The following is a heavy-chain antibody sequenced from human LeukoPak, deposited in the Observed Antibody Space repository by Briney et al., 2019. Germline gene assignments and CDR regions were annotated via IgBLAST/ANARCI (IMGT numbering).Heavy chain of an antibody. CDR2: LSSSSSTI. V-gene: IGHV3-48*01. CDR3: ARERAWIPDYYYGMDV. D-gene: IGHD5-18*01. J-gene: IGHJ6*02. Sequence: HPGGSLRLSCAASGFTFSSYSMNWLRQAPGQGLEWVSYLSSSSSTIYYADSVKGRFTISRDNAKNSLYLRMNSLRAEDTAVYYCARERAWIPDYYYGMDVWGQGTTVTVSS. CDR1: GFTFSSYS.